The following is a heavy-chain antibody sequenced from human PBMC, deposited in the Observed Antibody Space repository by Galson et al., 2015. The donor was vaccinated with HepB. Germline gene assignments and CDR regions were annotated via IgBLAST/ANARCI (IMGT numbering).Heavy chain of an antibody. CDR1: GFTFGDYA. V-gene: IGHV3-49*03. CDR3: TRDSQVGATYYLDY. Sequence: SLRLSCAASGFTFGDYAMSWFRQAPGKGLEWVGFIRSKAYGGTTEYAASVKGGFTISRDDSKSIAYLQMNSLKTEDTAVYYCTRDSQVGATYYLDYWGQGTLVTVSS. D-gene: IGHD1-26*01. J-gene: IGHJ4*02. CDR2: IRSKAYGGTT.